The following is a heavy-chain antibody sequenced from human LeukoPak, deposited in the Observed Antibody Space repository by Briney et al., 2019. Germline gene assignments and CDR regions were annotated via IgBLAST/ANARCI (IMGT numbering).Heavy chain of an antibody. CDR3: ARDGLSAVHGVATIYYYGMDV. CDR2: IIPIFGTA. CDR1: RYTFTSYD. J-gene: IGHJ6*02. D-gene: IGHD5-12*01. V-gene: IGHV1-69*13. Sequence: GASVKVSCKASRYTFTSYDINWVRQAPGQGLEWMGGIIPIFGTANYAQKFQGRVTITADESTSTAYMELSSLRSEDTAVYYCARDGLSAVHGVATIYYYGMDVWAKGPRSPSP.